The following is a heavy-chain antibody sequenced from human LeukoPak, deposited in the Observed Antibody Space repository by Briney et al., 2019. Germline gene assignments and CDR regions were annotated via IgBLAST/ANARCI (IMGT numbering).Heavy chain of an antibody. V-gene: IGHV1-2*02. CDR3: ARAEDIVVVPAAIY. J-gene: IGHJ4*02. D-gene: IGHD2-2*01. CDR2: INPNSGGT. Sequence: ASVKVSCKASGYTFTGYYMHWVRQAPGQGLEWMGWINPNSGGTNYAQKFQGRVTMTRDTSISTAYMELSRLRSDDTAVYYWARAEDIVVVPAAIYWGQGTLVTVSS. CDR1: GYTFTGYY.